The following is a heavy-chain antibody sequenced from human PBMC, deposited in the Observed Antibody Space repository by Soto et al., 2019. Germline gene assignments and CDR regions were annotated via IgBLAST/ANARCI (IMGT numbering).Heavy chain of an antibody. J-gene: IGHJ4*02. CDR1: GFMFSSYD. D-gene: IGHD6-6*01. CDR3: AKVTSIIAGRESEFDY. CDR2: IGSTGHT. Sequence: GGSLRLSCAASGFMFSSYDMNWVRQAPGKGLEWVSGIGSTGHTSYADSAKGRFTISRDNSKNTLYLQMNGLRAEDTAIYYCAKVTSIIAGRESEFDYWGQGTLVTVSS. V-gene: IGHV3-23*01.